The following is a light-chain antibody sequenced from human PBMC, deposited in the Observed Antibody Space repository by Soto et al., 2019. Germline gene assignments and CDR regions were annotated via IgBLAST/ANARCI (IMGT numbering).Light chain of an antibody. CDR1: QTISSW. J-gene: IGKJ1*01. V-gene: IGKV1-5*03. CDR3: QHYNSYAEA. CDR2: KAS. Sequence: DIQMTKSPSTLSGAVGDRVTITCRASQTISSWLAWYQQKPGKAPKPLIYKASTLKSGVPSRFSGSGSGIEFTLTISSMQPDDFATYYCQHYNSYAEAFGQGTKVELK.